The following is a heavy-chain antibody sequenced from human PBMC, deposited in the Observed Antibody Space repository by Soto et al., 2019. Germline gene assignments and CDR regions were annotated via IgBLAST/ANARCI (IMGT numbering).Heavy chain of an antibody. V-gene: IGHV3-9*01. J-gene: IGHJ4*02. Sequence: EVQLVESGGGLVQPGRSLRLSCAASGFTFDDYAMHWVRRVPGKGLEWVSSISWNSNIIGYADSVKGRFTISRDNAKNSKYLQMNSMRTEDTALYYCAKGGPDGFCSGGRCYFDYWGQGTLVTVSS. CDR1: GFTFDDYA. CDR2: ISWNSNII. D-gene: IGHD2-15*01. CDR3: AKGGPDGFCSGGRCYFDY.